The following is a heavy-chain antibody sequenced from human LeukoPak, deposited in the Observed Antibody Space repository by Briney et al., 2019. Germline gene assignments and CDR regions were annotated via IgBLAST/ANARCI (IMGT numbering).Heavy chain of an antibody. J-gene: IGHJ5*02. V-gene: IGHV4-61*02. CDR3: ARGYSSRYNWFDP. CDR1: GGSISSGSYY. Sequence: PSQTLSLTCTVSGGSISSGSYYWTWIRQPAGKALEWIGRIYTSGSTDYYPSLKSRVTISVDTSKNQFSLELSSVTAADTAVYYCARGYSSRYNWFDPWGQGTLVTVSS. D-gene: IGHD6-13*01. CDR2: IYTSGST.